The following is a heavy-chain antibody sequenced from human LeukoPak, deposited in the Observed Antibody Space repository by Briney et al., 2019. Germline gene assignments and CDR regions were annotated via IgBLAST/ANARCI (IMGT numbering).Heavy chain of an antibody. V-gene: IGHV4-59*01. J-gene: IGHJ6*02. Sequence: SETLSLTCTVSGGSISSYYWSWIRQPPGKGLEWIGYIYYSGSTNYNPSLKSRVTISVDTSKNQFSLKLSSVTAADTAVYYCASSTSSIDYGMDVWGQGTTVTVSS. CDR2: IYYSGST. D-gene: IGHD3-16*02. CDR1: GGSISSYY. CDR3: ASSTSSIDYGMDV.